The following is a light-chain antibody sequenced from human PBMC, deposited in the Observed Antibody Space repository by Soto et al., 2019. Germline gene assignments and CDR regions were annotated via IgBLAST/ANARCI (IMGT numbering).Light chain of an antibody. CDR3: QQYDNLPPNT. V-gene: IGKV1-33*01. Sequence: DIQMTQSPSSLSASVGDRVTITCQASQDISNYLNWYQQKPGKAPKLLIYDASNLETGVPSRCSGSGSGTDFTFTISSLQHEDIATYYCQQYDNLPPNTFGQGTKLEIK. CDR2: DAS. J-gene: IGKJ2*01. CDR1: QDISNY.